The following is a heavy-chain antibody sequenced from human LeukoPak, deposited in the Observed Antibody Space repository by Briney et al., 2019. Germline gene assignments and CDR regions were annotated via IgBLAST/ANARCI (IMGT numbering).Heavy chain of an antibody. J-gene: IGHJ4*02. CDR1: GFTFSSYE. V-gene: IGHV3-48*03. Sequence: GGSLRLSCAASGFTFSSYEVNWVRQAPGKGLEWVSYISSSGSTIYYADSVKGRFTISRDNAKNSLYLQMNSLRAEDTAVYYCAREHSSGYYLDYWGQGTLVTVSS. D-gene: IGHD3-22*01. CDR2: ISSSGSTI. CDR3: AREHSSGYYLDY.